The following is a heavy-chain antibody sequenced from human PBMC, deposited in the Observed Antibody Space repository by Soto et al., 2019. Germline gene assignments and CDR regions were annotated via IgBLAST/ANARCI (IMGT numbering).Heavy chain of an antibody. CDR3: ARTKVVTAILGFDY. J-gene: IGHJ4*02. D-gene: IGHD2-21*02. V-gene: IGHV4-39*01. Sequence: SETLSLTCRVSDGSMNSDSSYWGWIRQPPGKGLEWIGVINHSGSTYHNLSLKGRVTMSVDASRNQFSLKLSSVTAADTAVYYCARTKVVTAILGFDYWGQGTLVTVSS. CDR2: INHSGST. CDR1: DGSMNSDSSY.